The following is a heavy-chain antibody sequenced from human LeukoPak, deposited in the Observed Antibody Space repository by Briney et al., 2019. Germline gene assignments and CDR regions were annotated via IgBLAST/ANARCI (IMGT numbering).Heavy chain of an antibody. CDR3: ARSPSVDGDPNLFDP. CDR1: GYSFTRYW. D-gene: IGHD4-17*01. V-gene: IGHV5-51*01. CDR2: IYPGDSDT. Sequence: GESLKISCKGSGYSFTRYWIGWVRQMPGKGLEWMGIIYPGDSDTRYSPSFQGQVTISADKSTSTAYLQWSSVKASDTAMYYCARSPSVDGDPNLFDPWGKGTLVTVSS. J-gene: IGHJ5*02.